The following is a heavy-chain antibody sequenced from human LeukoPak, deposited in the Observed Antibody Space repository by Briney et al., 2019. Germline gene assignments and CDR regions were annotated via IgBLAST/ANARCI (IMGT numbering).Heavy chain of an antibody. J-gene: IGHJ4*02. Sequence: SETLSLTCTVSGSFCSSYYWNWIRQSPGKGLECLGHIYYGGGTKYNPSLKSRVTISVDTSKKQFSLKLTSVTAADTALYYCARSRGYNPFDLWGQGTLVTVSS. CDR3: ARSRGYNPFDL. V-gene: IGHV4-59*01. CDR1: GSFCSSYY. CDR2: IYYGGGT. D-gene: IGHD5-24*01.